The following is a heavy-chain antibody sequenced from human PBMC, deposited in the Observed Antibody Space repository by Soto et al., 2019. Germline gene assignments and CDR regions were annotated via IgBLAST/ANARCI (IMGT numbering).Heavy chain of an antibody. J-gene: IGHJ6*02. CDR2: IIPIFGTA. CDR1: GGNFSSYD. Sequence: QVQLVQSGAEVKKPGSSVKVSFKASGGNFSSYDISWVRQAPGQGVEWMGGIIPIFGTADYAQKFQGRVTITADEPTSTAYMELSSLRSEDTAVYYCASQLTGDYYYYGMDVWGQGTTVTVSS. D-gene: IGHD7-27*01. CDR3: ASQLTGDYYYYGMDV. V-gene: IGHV1-69*12.